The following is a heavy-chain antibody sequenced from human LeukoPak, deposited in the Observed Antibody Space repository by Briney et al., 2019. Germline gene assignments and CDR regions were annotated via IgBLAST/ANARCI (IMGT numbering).Heavy chain of an antibody. J-gene: IGHJ4*02. D-gene: IGHD6-13*01. Sequence: GGSLRLSCAASGFTFSSYAMSWVRQAPGKGLEWVSAISGSGGSTYYADSVKGRFTISRDNSKNTLYLQMNSLRAEDTAVYYCARVGRGSWYGTFRDYWGQGTLVTVSS. V-gene: IGHV3-23*01. CDR3: ARVGRGSWYGTFRDY. CDR1: GFTFSSYA. CDR2: ISGSGGST.